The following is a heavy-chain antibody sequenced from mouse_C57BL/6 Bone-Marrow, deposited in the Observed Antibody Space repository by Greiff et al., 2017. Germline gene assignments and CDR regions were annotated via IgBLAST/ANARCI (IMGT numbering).Heavy chain of an antibody. V-gene: IGHV2-2*01. CDR1: GFSFTSYG. CDR3: DRRARNY. CDR2: IWSGGST. Sequence: QVQLQQSGPGLVQPSQSLSITCTASGFSFTSYGVHWVRQSPGQGLEWLGVIWSGGSTDYNAAFISRLSISKNNSKSQIFFKMNSLQADDTAIYECDRRARNYWGQGTTVTVSS. J-gene: IGHJ4*01.